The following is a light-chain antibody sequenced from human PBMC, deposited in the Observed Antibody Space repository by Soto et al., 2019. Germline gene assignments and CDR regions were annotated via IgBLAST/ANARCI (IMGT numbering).Light chain of an antibody. J-gene: IGKJ5*01. V-gene: IGKV3-20*01. CDR3: QQYGSSIT. Sequence: EIDLTQSPGTLSLSAGERATLSCRTSHSVNNNYLAWYQQKPGQAPRLLISGASSRATGIPDRFSGSGAGTDFTLTISRLEPEDFAVYYCQQYGSSITFGQGTRLDIK. CDR1: HSVNNNY. CDR2: GAS.